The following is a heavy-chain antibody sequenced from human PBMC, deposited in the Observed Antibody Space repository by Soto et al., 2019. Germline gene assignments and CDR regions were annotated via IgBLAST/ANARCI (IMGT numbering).Heavy chain of an antibody. J-gene: IGHJ5*02. Sequence: QVQLVESGGGVVQPGRSLRLSCAASGFTFSSYGMHWVRQAPGKGLEWVAVISYDGSNKYYADSVKGRFTISRDNSKNTLYLQMNSLRAEDTAVYYCAKDRRGSSRHNWFDPWGQGTLDTVSS. CDR3: AKDRRGSSRHNWFDP. CDR1: GFTFSSYG. V-gene: IGHV3-30*18. D-gene: IGHD6-13*01. CDR2: ISYDGSNK.